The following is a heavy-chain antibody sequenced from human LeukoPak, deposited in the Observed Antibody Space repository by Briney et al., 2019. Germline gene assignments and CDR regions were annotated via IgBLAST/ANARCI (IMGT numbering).Heavy chain of an antibody. J-gene: IGHJ4*02. Sequence: SVKVSCKASGGTFSSYAISWVRQAPGQGLEWMGRIIPILGIANYAQKFQGRVTITADKSTSTAHMELSSLRSEDTAVYYCARTTGIAAAAPLDYWGQGTLVTVSS. V-gene: IGHV1-69*04. CDR2: IIPILGIA. D-gene: IGHD6-13*01. CDR1: GGTFSSYA. CDR3: ARTTGIAAAAPLDY.